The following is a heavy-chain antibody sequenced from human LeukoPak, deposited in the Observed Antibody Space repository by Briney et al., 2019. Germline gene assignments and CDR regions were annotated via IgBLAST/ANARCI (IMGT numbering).Heavy chain of an antibody. Sequence: GGSLRLSCAASGFSVRSNFINWVRQAPGKRLEWVSVIFTDSGTDYSYYADSVKGRFTISRDSSENTVYLQMNTLTTEDTAMYYCARAPGGLLWFGQLLWGQGTLVTVSS. CDR3: ARAPGGLLWFGQLL. CDR1: GFSVRSNF. V-gene: IGHV3-53*01. J-gene: IGHJ4*02. D-gene: IGHD3-10*01. CDR2: IFTDSGTDYS.